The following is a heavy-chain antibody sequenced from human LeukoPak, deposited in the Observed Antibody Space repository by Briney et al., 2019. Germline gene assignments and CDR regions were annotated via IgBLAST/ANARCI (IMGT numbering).Heavy chain of an antibody. CDR2: VNPNSGGT. Sequence: ASVKVSCKDSGCTFTGYYMHWVRQAPGQGLEWMGWVNPNSGGTNYAQKFQGRVTMTRDTSISTAYMELSRLRSDDTAVYYCARDPYSSSWYEGYYFDYWGQGTLVTVSS. CDR3: ARDPYSSSWYEGYYFDY. D-gene: IGHD6-13*01. J-gene: IGHJ4*02. CDR1: GCTFTGYY. V-gene: IGHV1-2*02.